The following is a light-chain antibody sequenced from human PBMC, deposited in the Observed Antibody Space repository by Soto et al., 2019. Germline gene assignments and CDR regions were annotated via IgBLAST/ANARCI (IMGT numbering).Light chain of an antibody. CDR2: DAS. J-gene: IGKJ1*01. V-gene: IGKV1-5*01. CDR1: QNVNSW. Sequence: DIQMTQSPSTLSASVGDRVTITCRASQNVNSWVAWYQQKPGKAPKFLIYDASNLESGVPSRFSGRGSGTEFTLTISSLQPDDFATYYCQRYNCNSRTFGQGTRV. CDR3: QRYNCNSRT.